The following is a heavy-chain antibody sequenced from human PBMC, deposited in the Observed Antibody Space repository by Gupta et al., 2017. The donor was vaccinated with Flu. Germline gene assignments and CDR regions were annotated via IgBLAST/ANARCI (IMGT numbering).Heavy chain of an antibody. CDR3: ARPGKQQLQWGIFDY. Sequence: EVQLVQSGAEVKKPGESLKISCKGSGYSFTSYWIGWVRQMPRKGLEWMGIIYPGDSDTRYSPSFQGQVTISADKSISTAYLQCSSLKASDTAMYYCARPGKQQLQWGIFDYWGQGTLVTVSS. D-gene: IGHD6-13*01. CDR2: IYPGDSDT. V-gene: IGHV5-51*01. J-gene: IGHJ4*02. CDR1: GYSFTSYW.